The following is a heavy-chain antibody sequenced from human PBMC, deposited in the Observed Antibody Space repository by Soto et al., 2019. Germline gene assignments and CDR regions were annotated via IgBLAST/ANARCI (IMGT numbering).Heavy chain of an antibody. CDR3: AKVIRADSTSSNFYYYFGMDV. CDR1: GFSFSTYG. D-gene: IGHD6-6*01. CDR2: ISNDGSNK. J-gene: IGHJ6*02. V-gene: IGHV3-30*18. Sequence: GGSLRLSCAASGFSFSTYGMHWVRQAPGKGLEWMAVISNDGSNKYYADSVKGRFTISRDNSKDTLFLQMNSLRGEDTAIYYCAKVIRADSTSSNFYYYFGMDVWGQGTTVTVSS.